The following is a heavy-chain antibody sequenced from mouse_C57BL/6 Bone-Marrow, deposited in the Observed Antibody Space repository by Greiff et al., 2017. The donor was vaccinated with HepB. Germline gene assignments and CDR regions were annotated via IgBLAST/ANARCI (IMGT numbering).Heavy chain of an antibody. D-gene: IGHD1-1*01. J-gene: IGHJ4*01. CDR1: GYAFSSSW. CDR3: ARPPYYYGSSYPLYAMDY. Sequence: QVQLKESGPELVKPGASVKISCKASGYAFSSSWMNWVKQRPGKGLEWIGRIYPGDGDTNYNGKFKGKATLTADKSSSTAYMQISSLTSEDSAVYFCARPPYYYGSSYPLYAMDYWGQGTSVTVSS. V-gene: IGHV1-82*01. CDR2: IYPGDGDT.